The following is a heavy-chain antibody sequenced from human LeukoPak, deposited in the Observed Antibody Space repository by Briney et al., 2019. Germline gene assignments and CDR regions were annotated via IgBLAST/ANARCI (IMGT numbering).Heavy chain of an antibody. V-gene: IGHV3-7*04. CDR2: IKKDGSEK. J-gene: IGHJ4*02. CDR1: GFTFSNYW. CDR3: AGGLGWLIDY. Sequence: AGGSLRLSCAASGFTFSNYWMSWVRQAPGKGLEWVAIIKKDGSEKKFVDSVKGRFSISRDNAKNSLYLQMDSLRAEDTAVYYCAGGLGWLIDYWGQGTRVTVSS. D-gene: IGHD2-15*01.